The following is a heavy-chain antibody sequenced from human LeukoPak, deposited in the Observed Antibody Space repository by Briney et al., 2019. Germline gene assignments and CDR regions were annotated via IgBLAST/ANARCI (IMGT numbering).Heavy chain of an antibody. CDR2: IGYDGSDT. Sequence: GGSLRLSCAASGFTFRDHAMQWVRQAPGQGLEWVALIGYDGSDTRYADSVKGRYTISRDNSKNTLYLQMNSLRAEDTALYYCAKERRGFYMDVWGKGTTVTVS. J-gene: IGHJ6*03. CDR1: GFTFRDHA. CDR3: AKERRGFYMDV. V-gene: IGHV3-30*02.